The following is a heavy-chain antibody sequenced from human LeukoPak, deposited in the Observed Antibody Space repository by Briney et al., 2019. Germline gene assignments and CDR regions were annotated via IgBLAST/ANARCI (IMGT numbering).Heavy chain of an antibody. CDR1: GFTFNTYS. CDR3: ARVGDSSHLDPFDY. Sequence: PGGSLRLSCEASGFTFNTYSMNWARQAPGEGLEWVSSIDSSGGYMFYADSVKGRFTISRDNAKNSLYPQMNSLRAEDTAVYYCARVGDSSHLDPFDYWGQGTLVTVSS. CDR2: IDSSGGYM. D-gene: IGHD3-16*01. V-gene: IGHV3-21*01. J-gene: IGHJ4*02.